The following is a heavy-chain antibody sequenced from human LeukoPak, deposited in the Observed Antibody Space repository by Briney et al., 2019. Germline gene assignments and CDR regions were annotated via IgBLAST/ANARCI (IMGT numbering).Heavy chain of an antibody. CDR2: IWYDGSNK. CDR3: ARDIGGSYTAIDY. Sequence: PGRSLRLSCAASGFAFSSYGMHWVRQAPGKGLEWVAVIWYDGSNKYYADSVKGRFTISRDNSKNTLYLQMNSLRAEDTAVYYCARDIGGSYTAIDYWGQGTLVTVSS. J-gene: IGHJ4*02. CDR1: GFAFSSYG. V-gene: IGHV3-33*01. D-gene: IGHD1-26*01.